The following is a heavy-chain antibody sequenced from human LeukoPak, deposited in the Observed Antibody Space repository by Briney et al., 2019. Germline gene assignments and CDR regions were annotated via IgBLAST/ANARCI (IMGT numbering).Heavy chain of an antibody. CDR2: INHSGST. J-gene: IGHJ3*02. Sequence: SETLSLTCAVYGGSFSGYYWSWIRQPPGKGLEWMGEINHSGSTNYNPSLKSRVTISVDMSKNQFSLKLSSVTAADTAVYYCARGLYYYDSSGFQTRDDAFDIWGQGTMVTVSS. D-gene: IGHD3-22*01. CDR3: ARGLYYYDSSGFQTRDDAFDI. CDR1: GGSFSGYY. V-gene: IGHV4-34*01.